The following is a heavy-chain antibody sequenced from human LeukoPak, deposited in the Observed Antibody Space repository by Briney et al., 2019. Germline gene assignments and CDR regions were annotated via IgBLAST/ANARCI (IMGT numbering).Heavy chain of an antibody. V-gene: IGHV4-34*01. Sequence: SETLSLTCAVYGGSFSGYYRSLIRQPPGKGLEWIGEINHSGSTNYNPSLKSRVTISVDTSKNQFSLKLSSVTAADTAVYYCASPRLGGAFDIWGQGTMVTVSS. D-gene: IGHD7-27*01. CDR2: INHSGST. CDR3: ASPRLGGAFDI. CDR1: GGSFSGYY. J-gene: IGHJ3*02.